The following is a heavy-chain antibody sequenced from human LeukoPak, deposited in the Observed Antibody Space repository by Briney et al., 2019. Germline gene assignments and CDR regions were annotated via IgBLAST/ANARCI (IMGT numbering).Heavy chain of an antibody. CDR1: GGTFSSYA. CDR2: IIPIFGTA. V-gene: IGHV1-69*05. D-gene: IGHD3-22*01. CDR3: ARPLNYYDSSGYFLDAFGI. J-gene: IGHJ3*02. Sequence: SVKVSCKASGGTFSSYAISWVRQAPGQGLEWMGGIIPIFGTANYAQKFQGRVTITTDESTSTAYMELSSLGSEDTAVYYCARPLNYYDSSGYFLDAFGIWGQGTMVTVSS.